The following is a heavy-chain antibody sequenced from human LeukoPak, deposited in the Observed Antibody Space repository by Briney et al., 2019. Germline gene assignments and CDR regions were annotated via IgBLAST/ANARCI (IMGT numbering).Heavy chain of an antibody. D-gene: IGHD3-3*01. CDR2: MNPNSGNT. CDR1: GYTFTSYD. J-gene: IGHJ6*02. CDR3: ARGVLWSGYFGYYYYGMDV. V-gene: IGHV1-8*01. Sequence: ASVKVSCKASGYTFTSYDINWVRQATGQGLEWMGWMNPNSGNTGYAQKFQGRVTMTRNTSISTAYMELSSLRSEDTAVYYCARGVLWSGYFGYYYYGMDVWGQGTTVTVSS.